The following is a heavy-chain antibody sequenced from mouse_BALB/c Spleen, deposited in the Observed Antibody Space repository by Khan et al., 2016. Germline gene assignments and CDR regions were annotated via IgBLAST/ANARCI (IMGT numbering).Heavy chain of an antibody. CDR2: IWSDGST. V-gene: IGHV2-6-1*01. CDR3: ASAARDNSGYAMDY. Sequence: QVQLKESGPGLVAPSQSLSITCTISGFSLTSYGVHWVRQPPGKGLEWLVVIWSDGSTTYNSALKSRLSISKDNSKSQVFLKMNSLQTDDTAMYYCASAARDNSGYAMDYWGQGTSVTVSS. D-gene: IGHD3-2*01. J-gene: IGHJ4*01. CDR1: GFSLTSYG.